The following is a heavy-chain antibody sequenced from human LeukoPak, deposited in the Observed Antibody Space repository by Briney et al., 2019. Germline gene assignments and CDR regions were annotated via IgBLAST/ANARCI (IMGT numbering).Heavy chain of an antibody. J-gene: IGHJ4*02. CDR1: GFTFSNYA. CDR2: ISGSGGTT. Sequence: GGSLRLSCAASGFTFSNYAMNWVRQAPGKGLEWVSSISGSGGTTYYADSVKGRFTISRDNSKNTLYLQMNSLRAEDTAVYYCARESSSWFDYWGQGTLVTVSS. CDR3: ARESSSWFDY. V-gene: IGHV3-23*01. D-gene: IGHD6-6*01.